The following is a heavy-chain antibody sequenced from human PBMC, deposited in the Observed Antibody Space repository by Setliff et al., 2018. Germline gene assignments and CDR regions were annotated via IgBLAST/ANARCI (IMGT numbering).Heavy chain of an antibody. CDR3: ARLALTGYDSSGYYYALDYYYYMDV. CDR1: GITFSTYS. D-gene: IGHD3-22*01. V-gene: IGHV3-48*01. J-gene: IGHJ6*03. Sequence: GGSLRLSCAASGITFSTYSMNWVRQAPGKGPEWVSYISSGSLIIYYADSVKGRFTISRDKAHHSLFLQMNSLRAEDTAVYYCARLALTGYDSSGYYYALDYYYYMDVWGKGTTVTVSS. CDR2: ISSGSLII.